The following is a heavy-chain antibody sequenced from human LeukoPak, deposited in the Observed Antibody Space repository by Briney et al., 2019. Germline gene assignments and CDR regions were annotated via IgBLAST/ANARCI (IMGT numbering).Heavy chain of an antibody. CDR3: ARVSFIAAAGTTAFDI. D-gene: IGHD6-13*01. CDR2: IYYSGST. J-gene: IGHJ3*02. Sequence: SETLSLTCTVSGGSISSSSYYWGWIRQPPGKGLEWIGSIYYSGSTYYNPSLKSRVTISVDTSKNQFSLKLSSVTAADTAVYYCARVSFIAAAGTTAFDIWGQGTMVTVSS. CDR1: GGSISSSSYY. V-gene: IGHV4-39*07.